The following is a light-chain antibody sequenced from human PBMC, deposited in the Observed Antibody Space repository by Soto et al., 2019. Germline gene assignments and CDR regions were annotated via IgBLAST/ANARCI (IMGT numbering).Light chain of an antibody. V-gene: IGKV1-33*01. J-gene: IGKJ5*01. CDR2: DAS. CDR1: QDIRNY. CDR3: QQYDNLAFT. Sequence: IQMTESRSSLSASVGDRVTIPCQASQDIRNYLNWYQQKPGKAPKYLIYDASNLERGVPSRFSGSGSGTDFTFTISSLQPEDIGTYYCQQYDNLAFTFGQGTRLESK.